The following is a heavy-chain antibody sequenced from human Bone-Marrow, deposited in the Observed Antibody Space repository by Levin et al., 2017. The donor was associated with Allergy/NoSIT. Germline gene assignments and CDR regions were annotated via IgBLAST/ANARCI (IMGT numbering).Heavy chain of an antibody. Sequence: GGSLRLSCAASGFTFSSYGMHWVRQAPGKGLEWVAVISYDGSNKYYADSVKGRFTISRDNSKNTLYLQMNSLRAEDTAVYYCAKDWTSRYYYGMDVWGQGTTVTVSS. CDR2: ISYDGSNK. J-gene: IGHJ6*02. CDR1: GFTFSSYG. V-gene: IGHV3-30*18. D-gene: IGHD3/OR15-3a*01. CDR3: AKDWTSRYYYGMDV.